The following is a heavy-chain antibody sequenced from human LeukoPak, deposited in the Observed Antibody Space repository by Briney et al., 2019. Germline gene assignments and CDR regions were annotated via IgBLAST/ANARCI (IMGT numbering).Heavy chain of an antibody. Sequence: GGSLRLSCAAPGFSFSSNWMGWVRQAPGKGLEWVAHIKRDGSQKYYLDSVKGRFTISRDNAKNSLYLQMSSLRVEDTAVYYCARLGLEVGGPNWFDPWGQGTLVTVSS. J-gene: IGHJ5*02. CDR1: GFSFSSNW. D-gene: IGHD1-1*01. CDR3: ARLGLEVGGPNWFDP. V-gene: IGHV3-7*01. CDR2: IKRDGSQK.